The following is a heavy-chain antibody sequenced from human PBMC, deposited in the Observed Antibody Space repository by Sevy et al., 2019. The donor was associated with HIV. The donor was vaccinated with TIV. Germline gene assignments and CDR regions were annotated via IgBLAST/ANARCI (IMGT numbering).Heavy chain of an antibody. CDR2: IRYDGSNK. D-gene: IGHD4-17*01. V-gene: IGHV3-30*02. Sequence: GGSLRLSCAASGFTFGSYGMHWVRQAPGKGLEWVAFIRYDGSNKYYADSVKGRFTISRDNSKNTLYLQMNSLRAEDTAVYYCAKEIDYGDYSGVLYWGQGTLVTVSS. J-gene: IGHJ4*02. CDR3: AKEIDYGDYSGVLY. CDR1: GFTFGSYG.